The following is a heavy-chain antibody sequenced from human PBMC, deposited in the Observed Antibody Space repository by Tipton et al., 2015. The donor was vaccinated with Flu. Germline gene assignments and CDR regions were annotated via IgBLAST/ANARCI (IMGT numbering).Heavy chain of an antibody. Sequence: QLVQSGAEVKKPGASVKVPCKASGYTFTSYGISWVRQAPGQGLEWMGWISAYNGNTNYAQNLQGRVTMTTDTSTSTAYMELRSLRSCDTAVYYFARDEVEQGYCSGGDCSRPSESLPHRGQGTLVSVSS. CDR3: ARDEVEQGYCSGGDCSRPSESLPH. CDR1: GYTFTSYG. CDR2: ISAYNGNT. J-gene: IGHJ1*01. V-gene: IGHV1-18*01. D-gene: IGHD2-15*01.